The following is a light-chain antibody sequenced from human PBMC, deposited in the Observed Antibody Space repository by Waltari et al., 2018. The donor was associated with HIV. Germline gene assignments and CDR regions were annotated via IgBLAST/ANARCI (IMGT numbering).Light chain of an antibody. Sequence: QSALTQPASVSGSTGQSITISCTGTGSAVGSYDLVSWYQQHPGKVPKLIISEVTKRPSGISNRFAGSKSGNTASLTISGLQAEDEADYYCCSYAGSRVFVVFGGGTKVSVL. J-gene: IGLJ3*02. CDR1: GSAVGSYDL. CDR2: EVT. CDR3: CSYAGSRVFVV. V-gene: IGLV2-23*02.